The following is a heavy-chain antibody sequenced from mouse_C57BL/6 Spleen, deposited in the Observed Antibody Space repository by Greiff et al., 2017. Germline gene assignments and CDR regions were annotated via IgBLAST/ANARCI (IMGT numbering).Heavy chain of an antibody. CDR3: ARVPLYYGTLYWYFDV. J-gene: IGHJ1*03. CDR1: GYSITSGYY. V-gene: IGHV3-6*01. D-gene: IGHD1-2*01. CDR2: ISYDGSN. Sequence: EVQLVESGPGLVKPSQSLSLTCSVTGYSITSGYYWNWIRQFPGNKLEWMGYISYDGSNNYNPSLKNRISITRDTSKNQFFLKLNSVTTEDTATYYCARVPLYYGTLYWYFDVWGTGTTVTVSS.